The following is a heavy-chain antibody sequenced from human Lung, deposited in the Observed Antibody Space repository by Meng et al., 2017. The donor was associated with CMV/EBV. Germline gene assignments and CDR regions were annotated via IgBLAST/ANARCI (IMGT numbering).Heavy chain of an antibody. J-gene: IGHJ4*02. V-gene: IGHV3-7*01. CDR2: IREDGSEQ. D-gene: IGHD6-6*01. CDR3: ARVKKAVPFDN. CDR1: EFTFSNYW. Sequence: GGSLRLXCAASEFTFSNYWMSWVRQAPGKGLEWVANIREDGSEQHYADSVKGRFSISRDNAKNSLYLQMNSLRGEDTAVYYYARVKKAVPFDNWGQGTLVTVSS.